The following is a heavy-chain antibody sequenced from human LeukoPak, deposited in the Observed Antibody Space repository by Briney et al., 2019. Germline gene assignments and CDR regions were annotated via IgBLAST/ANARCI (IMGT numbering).Heavy chain of an antibody. CDR2: TNPNSGDT. J-gene: IGHJ4*02. V-gene: IGHV1-2*02. CDR3: ARGGTTYGECCRFDY. CDR1: GYTFPDYY. Sequence: ASVKVSCKASGYTFPDYYIHWVRQAPGQGLEWMGWTNPNSGDTSYAQRLQDRVAMTRDTLVTTAYMEASSLRSDDTAVYYCARGGTTYGECCRFDYWGQGTLVTVSS. D-gene: IGHD2-8*01.